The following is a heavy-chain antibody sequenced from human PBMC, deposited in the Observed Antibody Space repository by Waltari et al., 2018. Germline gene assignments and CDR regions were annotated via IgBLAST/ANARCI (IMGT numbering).Heavy chain of an antibody. CDR1: GGSISSYS. CDR3: ARARPHYDFWSGYYDNFMYYYYGMDV. J-gene: IGHJ6*02. V-gene: IGHV4-59*01. D-gene: IGHD3-3*01. Sequence: QVQLQESGPGLVKPSETLSLTCTVPGGSISSYSWRWTRQPPGPGLEWIGSRYYSGSTNYNPSLKSRVTISVDTSKNQFSLKLSSVTAADTAVYYCARARPHYDFWSGYYDNFMYYYYGMDVWGQGTTVTVSS. CDR2: RYYSGST.